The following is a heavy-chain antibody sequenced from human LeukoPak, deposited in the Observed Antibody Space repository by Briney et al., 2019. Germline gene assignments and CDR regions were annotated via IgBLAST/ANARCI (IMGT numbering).Heavy chain of an antibody. CDR3: ARRSAAGPIDY. CDR2: ISYDGSTK. D-gene: IGHD6-13*01. J-gene: IGHJ4*02. V-gene: IGHV3-30-3*01. CDR1: GFTFSSYV. Sequence: GGSLRLSCAASGFTFSSYVMEWVRQAPGKGLEWVTVISYDGSTKYYADSVKGRFTISRDNSKNTVYVQMNSLRPDDTAVYHCARRSAAGPIDYWGQGTLVTVSS.